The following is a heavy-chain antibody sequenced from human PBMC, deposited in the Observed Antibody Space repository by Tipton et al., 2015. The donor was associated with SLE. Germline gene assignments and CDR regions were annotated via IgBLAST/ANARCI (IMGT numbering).Heavy chain of an antibody. CDR3: ARGARGNSYGSDEDFDY. CDR2: IYYTGNT. CDR1: GGSISSSGYY. Sequence: TLSLTCTVSGGSISSSGYYWGWIRQPPGKGLEWLGTIYYTGNTYYNSSLKSRVTISIDTSKNQFSLRLSSVTTADTAVYYCARGARGNSYGSDEDFDYWGQGTLVTVSS. D-gene: IGHD5-18*01. J-gene: IGHJ4*02. V-gene: IGHV4-39*07.